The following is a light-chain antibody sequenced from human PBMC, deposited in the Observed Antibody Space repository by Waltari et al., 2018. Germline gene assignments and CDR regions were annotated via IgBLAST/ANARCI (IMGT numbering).Light chain of an antibody. J-gene: IGKJ1*01. CDR3: QKYERLPAT. CDR2: DVS. V-gene: IGKV3-20*01. CDR1: QSIGRS. Sequence: EIVLTQSLGPLSLSPGERSTLSCRASQSIGRSLVWYQQKPGQAPRLLIYDVSRRATGIPDRFSGSGYGTDFSLTISRLEPEDFAVYYCQKYERLPATFGQGTTVEIK.